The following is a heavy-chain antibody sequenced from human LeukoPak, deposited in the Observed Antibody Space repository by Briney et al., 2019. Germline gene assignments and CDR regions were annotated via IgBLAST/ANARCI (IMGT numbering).Heavy chain of an antibody. J-gene: IGHJ4*02. Sequence: GASVKVSCKASGYTFTSYGISWVRQAPGQGLEWMGWISAYNGNTNYAQKLQGRVTLTTDTSTSTAYMELRSLRSDDTAVYYCARVPTPPPLVLPVYWGQGTLVTVSS. CDR2: ISAYNGNT. D-gene: IGHD3-10*01. CDR1: GYTFTSYG. CDR3: ARVPTPPPLVLPVY. V-gene: IGHV1-18*01.